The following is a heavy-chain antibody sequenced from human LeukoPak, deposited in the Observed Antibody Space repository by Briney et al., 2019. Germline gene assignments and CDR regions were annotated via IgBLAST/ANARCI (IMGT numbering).Heavy chain of an antibody. Sequence: SETLSLTCTVSGGSISSYYWGWIRQPPGKGLEWIGYIYYSGSTNYNPSLKSRVTISVDTSKNQSSLKLSSVTAADTAVYYCARYGSGSADYFDYWGQGTLVTVSS. V-gene: IGHV4-59*08. D-gene: IGHD3-10*01. CDR3: ARYGSGSADYFDY. CDR1: GGSISSYY. J-gene: IGHJ4*02. CDR2: IYYSGST.